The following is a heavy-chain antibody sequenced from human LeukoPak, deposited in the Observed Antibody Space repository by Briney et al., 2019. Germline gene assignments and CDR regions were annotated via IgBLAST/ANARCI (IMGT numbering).Heavy chain of an antibody. Sequence: PSETLSLTCAVSGYSISSGYYWGWIRQPPGKGLEWIGSTYHSGSTYYNPSLKSRVTIAVDTSKNQFSLKLSSVTAADTAVYYCASLGNSYSYGSAYYYYYMDVWGKGTTVTVSS. V-gene: IGHV4-38-2*01. J-gene: IGHJ6*03. CDR1: GYSISSGYY. D-gene: IGHD5-18*01. CDR3: ASLGNSYSYGSAYYYYYMDV. CDR2: TYHSGST.